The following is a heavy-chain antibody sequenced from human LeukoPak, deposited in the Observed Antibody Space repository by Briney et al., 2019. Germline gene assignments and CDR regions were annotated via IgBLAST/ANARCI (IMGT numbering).Heavy chain of an antibody. CDR3: ARENYDRSGYYWGYYIDY. J-gene: IGHJ4*02. CDR2: IYYSGST. V-gene: IGHV4-59*01. Sequence: SETLPLTCTVSGGSISSYYWSWIRQPPGKGLEWIGYIYYSGSTNYNPSLKSRVAISVDTSKKQFFLKLSSVTAADTAVYYCARENYDRSGYYWGYYIDYWGQGTLVTVSS. D-gene: IGHD3-22*01. CDR1: GGSISSYY.